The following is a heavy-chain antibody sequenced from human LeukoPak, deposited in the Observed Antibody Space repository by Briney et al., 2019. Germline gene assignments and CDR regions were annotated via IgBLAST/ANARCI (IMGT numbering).Heavy chain of an antibody. V-gene: IGHV4-34*01. D-gene: IGHD4-11*01. CDR1: GGSFSGYY. CDR2: INHSGST. CDR3: ARVDLLDDYSHYVDY. J-gene: IGHJ4*02. Sequence: PSETLSLTCAVYGGSFSGYYWSWIRQPPGKGVEWIGGINHSGSTNYNPSLKSRVTISVDTSKNQFSLKLSSVTAADTAVYYCARVDLLDDYSHYVDYWGQGTLVTVSS.